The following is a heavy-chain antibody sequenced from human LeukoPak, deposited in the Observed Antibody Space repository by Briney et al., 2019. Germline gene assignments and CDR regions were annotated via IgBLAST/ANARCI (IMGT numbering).Heavy chain of an antibody. Sequence: ASVKVSCKASGYTFTSYGISWVRQAPGQGLEWMGWINAYNGNTNYAQKLQGGVTMTTDTSTSTAYMELRSLRSDDTAVYYCASIPARLRADYYYYYMDVWGKGTTVTVSS. D-gene: IGHD5-12*01. CDR1: GYTFTSYG. V-gene: IGHV1-18*01. CDR3: ASIPARLRADYYYYYMDV. J-gene: IGHJ6*03. CDR2: INAYNGNT.